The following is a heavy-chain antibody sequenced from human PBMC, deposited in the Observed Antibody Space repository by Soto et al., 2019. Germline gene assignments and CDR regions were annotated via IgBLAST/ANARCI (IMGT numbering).Heavy chain of an antibody. D-gene: IGHD6-19*01. CDR3: ARGQGYSIGWYIDY. CDR1: GGSFSGYY. Sequence: PSETLSLTCAVYGGSFSGYYWSWIRQPPGKGLEWIGEINHSGSTNDNPSLKRRVTIAVDTSKNQFYLKLSSVTAADTAVYYCARGQGYSIGWYIDYWGQGTLVTVSS. V-gene: IGHV4-34*01. J-gene: IGHJ4*02. CDR2: INHSGST.